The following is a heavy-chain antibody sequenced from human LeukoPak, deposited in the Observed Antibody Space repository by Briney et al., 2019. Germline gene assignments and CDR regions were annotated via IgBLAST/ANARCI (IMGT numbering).Heavy chain of an antibody. D-gene: IGHD3-22*01. CDR2: ISGYNGNT. J-gene: IGHJ4*02. V-gene: IGHV1-18*01. CDR1: GYTFTSYA. CDR3: ARVYLGIYYDGSPSPFDY. Sequence: ASVKVSCKASGYTFTSYAVIWVRQVPGQGLEWMGWISGYNGNTKSSQSLQDRVIMTTDTSTRTAYMELRSLRPDGTAVYYCARVYLGIYYDGSPSPFDYWGQGTLVTVSS.